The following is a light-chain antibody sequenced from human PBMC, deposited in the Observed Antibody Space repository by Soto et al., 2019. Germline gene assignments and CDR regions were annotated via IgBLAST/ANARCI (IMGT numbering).Light chain of an antibody. CDR1: QSFNSIY. V-gene: IGKV3-20*01. J-gene: IGKJ1*01. CDR2: GAS. Sequence: EIVLTQSPGTLSLSPGERATLSCRASQSFNSIYLAWYQQKPGQAPRLLIYGASSRATGIPDRFSGSGSGTDFTLTISGLQPEDFATYYCLQHNNYPWTFGQGTRVEIK. CDR3: LQHNNYPWT.